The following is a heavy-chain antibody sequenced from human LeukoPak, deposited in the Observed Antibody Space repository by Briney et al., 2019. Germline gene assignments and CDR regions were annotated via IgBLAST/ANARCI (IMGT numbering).Heavy chain of an antibody. CDR2: FDPEDGET. D-gene: IGHD6-13*01. J-gene: IGHJ4*02. V-gene: IGHV1-24*01. Sequence: ASVKVSCKVSGYTLTELSMHWVRQAPGKGLEWMGGFDPEDGETIYAQKFQGRVTMTEDTSTDTAYMELSSLRSEDTAVYYCARDYFGAAGTEFDYWGQGTLVTVSS. CDR3: ARDYFGAAGTEFDY. CDR1: GYTLTELS.